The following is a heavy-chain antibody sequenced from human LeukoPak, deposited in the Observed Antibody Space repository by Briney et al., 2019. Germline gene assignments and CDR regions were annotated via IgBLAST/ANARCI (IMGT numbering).Heavy chain of an antibody. J-gene: IGHJ3*02. CDR2: IYTSGST. CDR3: ARDRCNSTNCSARVAFDI. CDR1: GGSISNYY. D-gene: IGHD2-2*01. Sequence: SETLSLTCTVSGGSISNYYWSWIRQPAGKGLEWIGRIYTSGSTNYNPSLESRVTMSVDTSKKQFSLILSSVAAADTAVYYCARDRCNSTNCSARVAFDIWGQGTMVTVSS. V-gene: IGHV4-4*07.